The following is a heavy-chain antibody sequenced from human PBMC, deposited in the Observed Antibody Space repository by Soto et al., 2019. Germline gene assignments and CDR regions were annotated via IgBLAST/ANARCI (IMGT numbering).Heavy chain of an antibody. Sequence: SVKVSCKASGGTFSSYAISWVRQAPGQGLEWMGGIIPIFGTANYAQKFQGRVTITADESTSTAYMELSSLRSEDTAVYYCARDPVVVTAISPYYYYYYGIDVWG. CDR1: GGTFSSYA. J-gene: IGHJ6*02. CDR3: ARDPVVVTAISPYYYYYYGIDV. V-gene: IGHV1-69*13. CDR2: IIPIFGTA. D-gene: IGHD2-21*02.